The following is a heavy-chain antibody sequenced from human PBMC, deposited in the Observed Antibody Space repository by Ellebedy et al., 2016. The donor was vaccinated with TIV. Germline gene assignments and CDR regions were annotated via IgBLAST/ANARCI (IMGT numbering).Heavy chain of an antibody. J-gene: IGHJ4*02. D-gene: IGHD2-8*01. CDR3: ARYAVGAYYFDY. CDR1: GFTFSSYS. V-gene: IGHV3-21*01. CDR2: ISSSSSYI. Sequence: GESLKISCAASGFTFSSYSMNWVRQAPGKGLEWVSSISSSSSYIYYADSVKGRFTISRDNAKNSLYLQMNSLRAEDTAIYYCARYAVGAYYFDYWGQGTLVTVSS.